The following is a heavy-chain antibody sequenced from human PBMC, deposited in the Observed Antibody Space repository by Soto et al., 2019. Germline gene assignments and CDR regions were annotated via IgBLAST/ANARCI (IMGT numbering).Heavy chain of an antibody. Sequence: LGESLKISCKGSGYSFTSYWISWVRQMPGKGLEWMGRIDPSDSYTNYSPSFQGHVTISADKSISTAYLQWSSLKASDTAMYYCARQKLTIFGVVISPHGMDVWGQGTTVTVSS. CDR3: ARQKLTIFGVVISPHGMDV. CDR1: GYSFTSYW. CDR2: IDPSDSYT. D-gene: IGHD3-3*01. J-gene: IGHJ6*02. V-gene: IGHV5-10-1*01.